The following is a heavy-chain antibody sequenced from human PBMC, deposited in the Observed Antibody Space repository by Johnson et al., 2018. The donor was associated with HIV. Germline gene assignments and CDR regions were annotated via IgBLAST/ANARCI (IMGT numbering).Heavy chain of an antibody. J-gene: IGHJ3*02. V-gene: IGHV3-7*01. CDR2: EK. CDR3: ARGQLDNAFDI. D-gene: IGHD6-13*01. Sequence: EKYFVNSVKGRFTISRDNAKNSLYLQVNSLRAEDTAVYYCARGQLDNAFDIWGQGTMVTVFS.